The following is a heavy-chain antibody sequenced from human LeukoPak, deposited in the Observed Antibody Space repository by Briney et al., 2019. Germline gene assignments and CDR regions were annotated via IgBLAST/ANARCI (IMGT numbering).Heavy chain of an antibody. J-gene: IGHJ5*02. V-gene: IGHV4-34*01. Sequence: SETLSLTCAVYGGSFSGYYWSWIRQPPGKGLEWIGEINHSGSTNYNPSLKRRVTISVDTSKNQFSLKLSSVTAADTAVYYCARDSSENPSASWGQGTLVTVSS. CDR2: INHSGST. CDR1: GGSFSGYY. CDR3: ARDSSENPSAS. D-gene: IGHD3-22*01.